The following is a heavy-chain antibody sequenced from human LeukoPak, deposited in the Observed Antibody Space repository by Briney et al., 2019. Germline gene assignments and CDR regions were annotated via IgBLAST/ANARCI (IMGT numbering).Heavy chain of an antibody. CDR1: GFIFSSYW. Sequence: GGSLRLSCAASGFIFSSYWMHWVRQKPGEGPLWLSRINGDGTSTAYAQSVQGRFIISRDNAKNTLYLQMDSLRVDDTAVYYCTRQWHTPSDYWGQGTVVTVSS. V-gene: IGHV3-74*03. D-gene: IGHD6-19*01. J-gene: IGHJ4*02. CDR3: TRQWHTPSDY. CDR2: INGDGTST.